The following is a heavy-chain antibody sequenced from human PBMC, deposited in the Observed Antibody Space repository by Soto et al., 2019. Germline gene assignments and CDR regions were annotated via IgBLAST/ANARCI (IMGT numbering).Heavy chain of an antibody. D-gene: IGHD3-3*01. J-gene: IGHJ4*02. V-gene: IGHV4-59*08. CDR3: ARGGYDFWSGYPFDY. Sequence: PSETLSLTCTVSGGSISSYYWSWIRQPPGKGLEWIGNIYYSGSTNHNPSLKSRVTISVDRSKNQFSLKLSSVTAADTAVYYCARGGYDFWSGYPFDYWGQGTLVSVSS. CDR2: IYYSGST. CDR1: GGSISSYY.